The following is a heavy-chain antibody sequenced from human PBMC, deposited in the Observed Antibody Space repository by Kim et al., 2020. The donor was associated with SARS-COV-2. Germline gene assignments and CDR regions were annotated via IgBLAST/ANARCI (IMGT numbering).Heavy chain of an antibody. CDR1: GFTFSSDS. Sequence: GGSLRLSCAVSGFTFSSDSMSWVRHAPGKGLEWVSNIKQDGSEKYYVYSVKGRFTSSRDNAKNSLYLQMNSLRAEDTAVYYCARDKAVRGVIPPYYYYG. J-gene: IGHJ6*01. D-gene: IGHD3-10*01. CDR2: IKQDGSEK. CDR3: ARDKAVRGVIPPYYYYG. V-gene: IGHV3-7*03.